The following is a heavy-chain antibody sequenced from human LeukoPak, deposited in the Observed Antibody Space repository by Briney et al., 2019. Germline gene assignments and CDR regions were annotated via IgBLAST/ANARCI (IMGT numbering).Heavy chain of an antibody. CDR2: IWYDGSNK. CDR1: GFTFSNYG. V-gene: IGHV3-33*01. J-gene: IGHJ4*02. Sequence: GGSLRLSCEASGFTFSNYGMHWVRQAPGKGLEWVAVIWYDGSNKYYADSVKGRFTISRDNSKNTLYLQMNSLRAEDTAGYYCAVMGGEDLVLDYWGQGTLVTVSS. CDR3: AVMGGEDLVLDY. D-gene: IGHD6-6*01.